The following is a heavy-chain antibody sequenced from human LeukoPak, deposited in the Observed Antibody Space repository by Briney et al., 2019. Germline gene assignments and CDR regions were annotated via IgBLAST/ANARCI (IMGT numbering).Heavy chain of an antibody. CDR2: MNPNSGNT. CDR3: ATDPSWSVQLEPNYYYGMDV. J-gene: IGHJ6*02. Sequence: ASVKVSCKASGYTFTSYDINWVRQATGQGLEWMGWMNPNSGNTGYAQKFQGRVTMTRNTSISTAYMELSSLRSEDTAVYYCATDPSWSVQLEPNYYYGMDVWGQGTTVTVSS. D-gene: IGHD1-1*01. V-gene: IGHV1-8*01. CDR1: GYTFTSYD.